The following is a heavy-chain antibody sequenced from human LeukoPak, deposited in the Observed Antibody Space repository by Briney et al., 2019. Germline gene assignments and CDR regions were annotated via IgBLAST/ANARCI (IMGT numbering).Heavy chain of an antibody. V-gene: IGHV3-23*01. J-gene: IGHJ4*02. CDR1: GFTFSSYA. Sequence: GGSLRLSCVASGFTFSSYAMSWVRQAPGKGLEWVSAISGSGGSTYYADSVKGRLTISRDNSKNTLYLQMNSLRAEDTAVYYCARDSEAVYGANTDYWGQGTLVTVSS. D-gene: IGHD4-17*01. CDR3: ARDSEAVYGANTDY. CDR2: ISGSGGST.